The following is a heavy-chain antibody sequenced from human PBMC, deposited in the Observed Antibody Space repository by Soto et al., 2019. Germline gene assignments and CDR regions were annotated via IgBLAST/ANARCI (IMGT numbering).Heavy chain of an antibody. Sequence: GGSLRLSCAASGFTFSSYAMHWVRQAPGKGLEWVAVISYDGSNKYYADSVKGRFTISRDNSKNTLYLQMNSLRAEDTAVYYCARGARTIYSSSWYWGQGTLVTVSS. V-gene: IGHV3-30-3*01. CDR1: GFTFSSYA. CDR2: ISYDGSNK. CDR3: ARGARTIYSSSWY. D-gene: IGHD6-13*01. J-gene: IGHJ4*02.